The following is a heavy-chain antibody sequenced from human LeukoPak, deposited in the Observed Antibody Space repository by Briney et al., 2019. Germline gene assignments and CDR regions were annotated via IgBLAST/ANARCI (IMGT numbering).Heavy chain of an antibody. J-gene: IGHJ1*01. CDR1: GGSISSSSYY. CDR2: IYYSGST. D-gene: IGHD3-22*01. Sequence: SETLSLTCTVSGGSISSSSYYWGWIRQPPGKGLEWIGSIYYSGSTNYNPSLKSRVTISVDTSKNQFSLKLSSVTAADTAVYYCARGHLKYYYDSSGYYALRSEYFQHWGQGTLVTVSS. V-gene: IGHV4-39*07. CDR3: ARGHLKYYYDSSGYYALRSEYFQH.